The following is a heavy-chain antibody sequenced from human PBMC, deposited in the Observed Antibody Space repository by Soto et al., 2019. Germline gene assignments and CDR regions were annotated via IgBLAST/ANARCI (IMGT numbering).Heavy chain of an antibody. J-gene: IGHJ6*02. CDR2: ISADNGNT. CDR3: ARARLGWLRSYYYGMDV. CDR1: GFTFTSSA. V-gene: IGHV1-18*01. D-gene: IGHD5-12*01. Sequence: ASVKVSCKSSGFTFTSSAVQWVRQARGQRLEWVGWISADNGNTNYAQKLQGRVTMTTDTSTSTAYMELRSLRSDDTAVYYCARARLGWLRSYYYGMDVWGQGTTVTVSS.